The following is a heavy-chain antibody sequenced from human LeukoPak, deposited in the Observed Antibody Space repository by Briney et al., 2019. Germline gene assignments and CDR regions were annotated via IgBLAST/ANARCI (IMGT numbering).Heavy chain of an antibody. CDR2: IYYSGNT. D-gene: IGHD4-17*01. J-gene: IGHJ4*02. CDR3: ARDGGYGDYSDY. Sequence: SETLSLTCTVSGASISSFYWSWIRQPPGKGLEYIGYIYYSGNTNCNPSLKSRVTMSVDTSKNQFSLKLSSVTDADTAVYYCARDGGYGDYSDYWGQGTLVTVSS. V-gene: IGHV4-59*12. CDR1: GASISSFY.